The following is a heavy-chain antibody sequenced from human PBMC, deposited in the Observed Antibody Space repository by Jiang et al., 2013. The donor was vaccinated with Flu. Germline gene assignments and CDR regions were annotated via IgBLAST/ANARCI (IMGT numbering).Heavy chain of an antibody. V-gene: IGHV3-30*04. CDR3: ASSIGLYGSGSYYNYGMDV. D-gene: IGHD3-10*01. CDR1: FSSYA. J-gene: IGHJ6*02. Sequence: FSSYAMHWVRQAPGKGLEWVAVISYDGSNKYYADSVKGRFTISRDNSKNTLYLQMNSLRAEDTAVYYCASSIGLYGSGSYYNYGMDVWGQGTTVTVSS. CDR2: ISYDGSNK.